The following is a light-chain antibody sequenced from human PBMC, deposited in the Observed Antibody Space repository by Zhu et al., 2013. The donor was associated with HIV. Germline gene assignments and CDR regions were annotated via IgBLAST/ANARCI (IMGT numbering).Light chain of an antibody. CDR2: AAS. V-gene: IGKV1-9*01. J-gene: IGKJ1*01. CDR3: QQLNTYPIT. CDR1: QDIDRY. Sequence: DIQLTQSPSFLSASVGDRVTITCRASQDIDRYLAWYQQKPGKAPNLLIYAASTRQSGVPSRFSGSGSGTDFTLTISSLQPEDFATYYCQQLNTYPITFGQGTKVEVK.